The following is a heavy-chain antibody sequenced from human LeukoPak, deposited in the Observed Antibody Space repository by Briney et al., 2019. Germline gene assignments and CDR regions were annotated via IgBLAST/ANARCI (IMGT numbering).Heavy chain of an antibody. CDR1: GYTFTSYG. CDR3: ARDLYDSSGYYVYYFDY. V-gene: IGHV1-18*01. Sequence: ASVKVSCKASGYTFTSYGISWVRQAPGQGLEWMGWISAYNGNTNYAQKLQGRVTMTTDTSTSTAYMELRSLRSDDTAVYYCARDLYDSSGYYVYYFDYWGQGTLVTVSS. CDR2: ISAYNGNT. J-gene: IGHJ4*02. D-gene: IGHD3-22*01.